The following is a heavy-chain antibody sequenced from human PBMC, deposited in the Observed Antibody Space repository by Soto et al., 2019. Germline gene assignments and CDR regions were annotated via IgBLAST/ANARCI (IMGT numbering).Heavy chain of an antibody. CDR2: IKTDGSST. J-gene: IGHJ4*02. V-gene: IGHV3-74*01. CDR1: GFTFSNYW. Sequence: EVQLVESGGGLVQPGGSLRLSCAASGFTFSNYWMHWVRQAPGEGLVWVSRIKTDGSSTSYADSVKGRFTIPRDNEKKTMYLQMNSMRAEDTAVYYCGRVGGGPYEFDYWGQGTLVTVSS. CDR3: GRVGGGPYEFDY. D-gene: IGHD3-16*01.